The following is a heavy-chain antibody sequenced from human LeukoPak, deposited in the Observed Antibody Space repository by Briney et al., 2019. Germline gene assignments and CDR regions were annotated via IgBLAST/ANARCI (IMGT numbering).Heavy chain of an antibody. D-gene: IGHD3-10*01. CDR1: GGSISSGGYY. V-gene: IGHV4-30-2*01. CDR2: IYHSGST. CDR3: ARIIYGSGSYTDY. J-gene: IGHJ4*02. Sequence: SQTLSLTCTVSGGSISSGGYYWSWIRQPPGKGLEWIGYIYHSGSTYYNPSLESRVTISVDMSKNQFSLRLNSVTAADTAVYYCARIIYGSGSYTDYWGQGTLVTVSS.